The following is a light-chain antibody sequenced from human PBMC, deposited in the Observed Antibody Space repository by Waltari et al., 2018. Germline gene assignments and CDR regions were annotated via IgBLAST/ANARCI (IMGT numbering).Light chain of an antibody. Sequence: DIVMTQSPDSLAVSLGERATINCKSRQSVLHSSDNMNCLAWYQQKPGQPPNLLISWASTRESGVPDRFSGSGSGTDFTLTISSLQAEDVAVYYCQQYYTTPPTFGQGTKVEIK. CDR3: QQYYTTPPT. V-gene: IGKV4-1*01. CDR2: WAS. J-gene: IGKJ1*01. CDR1: QSVLHSSDNMNC.